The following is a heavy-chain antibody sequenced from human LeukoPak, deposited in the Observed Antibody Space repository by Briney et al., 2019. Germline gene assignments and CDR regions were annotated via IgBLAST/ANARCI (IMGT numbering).Heavy chain of an antibody. CDR1: GYTFTSYA. V-gene: IGHV1-3*01. D-gene: IGHD4-11*01. J-gene: IGHJ5*02. CDR3: ARGPYSNYWFDP. CDR2: INAGDGNT. Sequence: ASVKVSCKTSGYTFTSYAMHWVRLAPGQRLEWMGWINAGDGNTKYSQKFQDRVTITRDASASTAYMELSSLRSEDTAVYFCARGPYSNYWFDPWGQGTLVTVSS.